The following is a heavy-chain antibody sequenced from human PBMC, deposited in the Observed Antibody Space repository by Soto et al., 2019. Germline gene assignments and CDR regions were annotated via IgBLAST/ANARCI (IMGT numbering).Heavy chain of an antibody. V-gene: IGHV1-18*04. J-gene: IGHJ5*02. D-gene: IGHD5-18*01. CDR1: GYTFTSYG. CDR2: ISAYNGNT. Sequence: ASVKVSCKASGYTFTSYGISWVGQAPGQGLEWMGWISAYNGNTNYAQKLQGRVTMTTDTSTSTAYMELRSLRSDDTAVYYCARDQRYTWIRWWFDPWGQVTLVTVSS. CDR3: ARDQRYTWIRWWFDP.